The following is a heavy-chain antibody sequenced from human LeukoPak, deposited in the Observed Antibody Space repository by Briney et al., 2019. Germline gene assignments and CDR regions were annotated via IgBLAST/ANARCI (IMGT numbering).Heavy chain of an antibody. D-gene: IGHD3-22*01. CDR2: MNPNSGNT. CDR3: AREREWDIYYDRTRVMDV. J-gene: IGHJ6*03. CDR1: GYTFTSYG. Sequence: ASVKVSCKASGYTFTSYGISWVRQAPGQGLEWMGWMNPNSGNTGYAQKFQGRVTITRNTSISTAYMELSSLRSEDTAVYYCAREREWDIYYDRTRVMDVWGKGTPVTVSS. V-gene: IGHV1-8*03.